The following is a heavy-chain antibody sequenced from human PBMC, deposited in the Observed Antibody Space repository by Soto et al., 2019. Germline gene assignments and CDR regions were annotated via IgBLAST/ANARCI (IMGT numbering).Heavy chain of an antibody. J-gene: IGHJ4*02. Sequence: SETLSLTCTVSGGSISSYYWSWIRQPPGKGLEWIGYIYYSGSTNYNPSLKSRVTISVDTSKNQFSLKLSSVTAADTAVYYCASYHDYGDYLFDYWGQGTLVTVSS. V-gene: IGHV4-59*01. D-gene: IGHD4-17*01. CDR1: GGSISSYY. CDR2: IYYSGST. CDR3: ASYHDYGDYLFDY.